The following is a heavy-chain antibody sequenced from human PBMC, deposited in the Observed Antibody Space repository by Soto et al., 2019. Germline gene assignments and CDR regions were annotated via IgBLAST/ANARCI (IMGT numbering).Heavy chain of an antibody. J-gene: IGHJ4*02. CDR1: GFTFSRYG. V-gene: IGHV3-30*03. D-gene: IGHD2-21*01. Sequence: GGSLRLSCAASGFTFSRYGMHWVRQAPGKGLEWVAAMSHDGSNQYYADSVKGRFSVSRDNSKNTLYLQMNILRTEDTAVYYCAHAAIVEPWFDYWGQGTLVTVSS. CDR3: AHAAIVEPWFDY. CDR2: MSHDGSNQ.